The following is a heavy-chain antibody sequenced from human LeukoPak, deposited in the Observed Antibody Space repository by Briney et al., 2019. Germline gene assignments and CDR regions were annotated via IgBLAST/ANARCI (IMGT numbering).Heavy chain of an antibody. CDR3: ARESVPYAFDI. CDR2: IYYSGST. CDR1: GGSVSSGSYN. V-gene: IGHV4-61*01. Sequence: SETLSLTCTVSGGSVSSGSYNWGWIRQPPGQGLEWIGYIYYSGSTNYNPSLKSRVTISVDTSKNQFSLKLSSVTAADTAVYYCARESVPYAFDIWGKETMVPVSS. D-gene: IGHD6-6*01. J-gene: IGHJ3*02.